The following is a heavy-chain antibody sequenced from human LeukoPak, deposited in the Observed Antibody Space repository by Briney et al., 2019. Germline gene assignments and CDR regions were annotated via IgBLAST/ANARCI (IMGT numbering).Heavy chain of an antibody. Sequence: PSETLSLTCTVSGGSFSGYYWNWIRQPPGKGLEWIGEINHSGSTNYNPSLKSRVTISVDTSKNQFSLNLSSVTAADTAVYYCSVTGQRPYYYYYMDVWGKGTTVTISS. CDR3: SVTGQRPYYYYYMDV. CDR2: INHSGST. CDR1: GGSFSGYY. V-gene: IGHV4-34*01. J-gene: IGHJ6*03. D-gene: IGHD2-21*02.